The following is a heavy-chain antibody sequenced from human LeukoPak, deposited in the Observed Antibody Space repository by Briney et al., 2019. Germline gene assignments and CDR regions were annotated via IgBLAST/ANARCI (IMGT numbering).Heavy chain of an antibody. CDR2: ISSSGATI. D-gene: IGHD6-13*01. CDR1: GFTFSDYY. CDR3: ARDKPGIAAATFDY. Sequence: GTLRLSFAASGFTFSDYYVTWIRQAPGKGLECISYISSSGATIYYADSVKGRFTISRDNAKNSVYLQMKSLRAEDTAVYYCARDKPGIAAATFDYWGQGTLVTVSS. V-gene: IGHV3-11*01. J-gene: IGHJ4*02.